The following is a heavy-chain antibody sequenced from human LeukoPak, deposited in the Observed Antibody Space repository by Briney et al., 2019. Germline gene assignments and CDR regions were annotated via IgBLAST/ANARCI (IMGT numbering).Heavy chain of an antibody. CDR1: GGSFSSYA. CDR3: ARDHGTKRVGGPDEYYDNYYGMDV. V-gene: IGHV1-69*13. J-gene: IGHJ6*02. D-gene: IGHD3-10*01. Sequence: SVKVSCKASGGSFSSYAVTWVRQAPGQGLEWMGGINPIFGPPDYAQRFQGRITITADDSTTAYMELSSLRSEDTAVYYCARDHGTKRVGGPDEYYDNYYGMDVWGQGTTVTVSS. CDR2: INPIFGPP.